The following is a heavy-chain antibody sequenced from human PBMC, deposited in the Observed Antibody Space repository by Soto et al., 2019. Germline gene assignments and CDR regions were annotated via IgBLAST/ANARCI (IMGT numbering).Heavy chain of an antibody. D-gene: IGHD3-3*01. J-gene: IGHJ6*02. V-gene: IGHV1-46*01. Sequence: ASVKVSCKASGYTFTGYYMHWVRQAPGQGLEWMGIINPSGGSTSYAQKFQGRVTMTRDTSTSTVYMELSSLRSEDTAVYYCARDRPGRIFGVVKQYYYYGMDVWGQGTTVTVSS. CDR2: INPSGGST. CDR3: ARDRPGRIFGVVKQYYYYGMDV. CDR1: GYTFTGYY.